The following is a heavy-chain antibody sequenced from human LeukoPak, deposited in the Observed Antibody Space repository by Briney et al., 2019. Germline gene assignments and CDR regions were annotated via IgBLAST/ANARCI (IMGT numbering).Heavy chain of an antibody. CDR1: GYTLTELS. J-gene: IGHJ3*02. Sequence: GASVKVSCKVSGYTLTELSMHWVRQAPGKGLEWMGGFDPEDGETIYAQKFQGRVTMTEDTSTDTAYMELSSLGSEDTAVYYCARGSSRSPRDAFGIWGQGTMVSVSS. CDR3: ARGSSRSPRDAFGI. CDR2: FDPEDGET. V-gene: IGHV1-24*01.